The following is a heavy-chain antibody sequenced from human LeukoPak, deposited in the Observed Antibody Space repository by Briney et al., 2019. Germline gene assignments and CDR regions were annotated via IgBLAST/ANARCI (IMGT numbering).Heavy chain of an antibody. CDR3: ARGRRYCSSTSCSQFYYYYYMDV. J-gene: IGHJ6*03. CDR2: INHSGST. Sequence: SETLSLTCAVYGGSFSGYYWSWIRQPPGKGLEWIGEINHSGSTNYNPSLKSRVTISVDTSKNQFSLKLSSVTAGDTAVYYCARGRRYCSSTSCSQFYYYYYMDVWGKGTTVTVSS. D-gene: IGHD2-2*01. V-gene: IGHV4-34*01. CDR1: GGSFSGYY.